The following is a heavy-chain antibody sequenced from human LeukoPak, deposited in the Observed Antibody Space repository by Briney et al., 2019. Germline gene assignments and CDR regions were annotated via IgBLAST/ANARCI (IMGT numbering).Heavy chain of an antibody. J-gene: IGHJ6*03. Sequence: SETPSLTCAVSGYSISSGYYWGWVRQPPGKGLEWIGSIYHSGSTYYNPSLKSRVTISVDTSKNQFSLKLSSVTAADTAVYYCARGGKGGSNYYYYSNRDVWGKGTTVTVS. D-gene: IGHD1-26*01. V-gene: IGHV4-38-2*01. CDR3: ARGGKGGSNYYYYSNRDV. CDR1: GYSISSGYY. CDR2: IYHSGST.